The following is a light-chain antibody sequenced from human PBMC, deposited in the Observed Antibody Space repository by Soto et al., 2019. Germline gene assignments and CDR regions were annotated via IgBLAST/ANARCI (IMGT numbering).Light chain of an antibody. J-gene: IGKJ1*01. CDR2: KAS. Sequence: DIQMTQSPSTLSASVGDRVTITCRASQSISSWLAWYQQKPGKAPKLLINKASSLESGVPSRFSGSGSGTEFTLTISSXQPDDFATYYCQQYKSHRRRFGQGTKVDIK. CDR3: QQYKSHRRR. V-gene: IGKV1-5*03. CDR1: QSISSW.